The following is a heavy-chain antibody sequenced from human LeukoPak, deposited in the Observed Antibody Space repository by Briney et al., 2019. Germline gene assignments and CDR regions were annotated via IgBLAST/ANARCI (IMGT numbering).Heavy chain of an antibody. V-gene: IGHV3-30*18. J-gene: IGHJ4*02. CDR2: ISYDGSNK. CDR3: AKASEYDFWSGYYPY. D-gene: IGHD3-3*01. Sequence: GGSLRLSCAASGFTFSSYGMHWVRQAPGKGLEWVTVISYDGSNKYYADSVKGRFTISRDNSKNTLYLQMNSLRAEDTAVYYCAKASEYDFWSGYYPYWGQGTLVTVSS. CDR1: GFTFSSYG.